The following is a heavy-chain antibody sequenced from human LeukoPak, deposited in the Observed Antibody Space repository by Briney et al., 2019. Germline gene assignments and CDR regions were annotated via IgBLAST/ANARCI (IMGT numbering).Heavy chain of an antibody. CDR1: GGSISSSSYY. CDR3: ARTTYYDFWSGWGAFDI. CDR2: IFYSGST. J-gene: IGHJ3*02. Sequence: PSETLSPTCTVSGGSISSSSYYWGWIRQPPGKGLEWIGSIFYSGSTYYKPSLKSRVTISVDTSNNQFSLKLSSVTAADTAVYYCARTTYYDFWSGWGAFDIWGQGTMVTVSS. D-gene: IGHD3-3*01. V-gene: IGHV4-39*07.